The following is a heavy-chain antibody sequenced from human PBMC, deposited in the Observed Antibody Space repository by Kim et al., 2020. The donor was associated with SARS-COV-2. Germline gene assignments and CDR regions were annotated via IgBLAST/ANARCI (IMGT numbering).Heavy chain of an antibody. J-gene: IGHJ5*01. CDR2: TAHDGTVQ. V-gene: IGHV3-30*18. Sequence: GGSLRLSCAASGFTFSSFGMQWVRQAPGKGLEWVAVTAHDGTVQYYADSVKGRFTISRDNSRNTLHLQMNSLRSEDTALYYCAKEGSPKSSSWFDYWGQGPLVTVSS. CDR1: GFTFSSFG. D-gene: IGHD6-13*01. CDR3: AKEGSPKSSSWFDY.